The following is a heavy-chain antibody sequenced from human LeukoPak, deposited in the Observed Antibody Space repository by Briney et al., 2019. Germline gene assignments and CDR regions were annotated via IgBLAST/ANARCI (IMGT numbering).Heavy chain of an antibody. V-gene: IGHV1-2*02. CDR1: GYSFTGYY. CDR2: IDTNSGGT. Sequence: ASVKLSSKASGYSFTGYYMQWVRQAPGQGLEWMGWIDTNSGGTNYAQKFQGRVTMTRDTSISTAYMELSRLRSDDTAVYYCARAGSVVVVPAAIGPLFDYWGQGTLVTVSS. J-gene: IGHJ4*02. D-gene: IGHD2-2*02. CDR3: ARAGSVVVVPAAIGPLFDY.